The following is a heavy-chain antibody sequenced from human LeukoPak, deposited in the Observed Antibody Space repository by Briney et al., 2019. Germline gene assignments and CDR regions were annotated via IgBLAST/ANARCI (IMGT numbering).Heavy chain of an antibody. V-gene: IGHV4-59*01. D-gene: IGHD5-18*01. Sequence: PSETLSLTCTVSGGSISSYYWSWIRQPPGKGLEWIGYIHYSGSTNYNPSLKSRVTISVDTSKNQFSLKLSSVTAADTAVYYCARGRGYSYVIDAFDIWGQGTMVTVSS. CDR3: ARGRGYSYVIDAFDI. CDR1: GGSISSYY. CDR2: IHYSGST. J-gene: IGHJ3*02.